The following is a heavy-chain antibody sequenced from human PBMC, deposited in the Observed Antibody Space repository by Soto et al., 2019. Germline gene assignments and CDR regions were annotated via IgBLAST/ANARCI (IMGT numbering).Heavy chain of an antibody. CDR1: GFTFSSDA. V-gene: IGHV3-23*01. J-gene: IGHJ4*02. CDR2: ISGSGGST. D-gene: IGHD6-19*01. CDR3: AKVYEQWMIRGKYFDY. Sequence: PGWSLRLSCADTGFTFSSDAMSWVREAPVKGLEWVSAISGSGGSTYYADSVKGRFTISRDNSKNTLYLQMNSLRAEDTAVYYCAKVYEQWMIRGKYFDYWGQGTLVTVSS.